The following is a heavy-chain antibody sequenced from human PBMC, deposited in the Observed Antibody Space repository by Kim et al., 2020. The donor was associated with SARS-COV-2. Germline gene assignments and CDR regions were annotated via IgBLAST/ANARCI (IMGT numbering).Heavy chain of an antibody. Sequence: FQGRVTITADESTSTAYMELSSLRSEDTAVYYCAREPDFVVVTRGDAFDIWGQGTMVTVSS. CDR3: AREPDFVVVTRGDAFDI. D-gene: IGHD2-21*02. V-gene: IGHV1-69*01. J-gene: IGHJ3*02.